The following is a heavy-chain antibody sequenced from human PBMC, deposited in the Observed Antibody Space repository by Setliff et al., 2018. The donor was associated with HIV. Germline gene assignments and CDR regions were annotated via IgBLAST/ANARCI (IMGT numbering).Heavy chain of an antibody. V-gene: IGHV1-18*01. CDR3: ARDLGVYDSEGYYYYYMDV. D-gene: IGHD5-12*01. Sequence: ASVKVSCKASGYTFTNNGLSWVRQAPGQGLEWMGWINVHNHNTNYAQKFQGRVSMTTDTSTITAYMELRSLRPDDTAVYYCARDLGVYDSEGYYYYYMDVWGKGAKVTVSS. CDR1: GYTFTNNG. J-gene: IGHJ6*03. CDR2: INVHNHNT.